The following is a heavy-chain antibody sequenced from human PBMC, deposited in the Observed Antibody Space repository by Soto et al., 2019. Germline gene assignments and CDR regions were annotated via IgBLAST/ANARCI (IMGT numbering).Heavy chain of an antibody. D-gene: IGHD2-2*01. CDR3: AREDPPSLN. V-gene: IGHV1-69*12. CDR2: IIPMFGTA. J-gene: IGHJ4*02. CDR1: GGTFSTYA. Sequence: QVQLVQSGAEVKKPESSVKVSYKAPGGTFSTYAISWVRQAPGQGLEWMGGIIPMFGTANYAQRFQDRVTITADESTNTVYMELSSLRSEDTAVYFCAREDPPSLNWGQGTLVTVSS.